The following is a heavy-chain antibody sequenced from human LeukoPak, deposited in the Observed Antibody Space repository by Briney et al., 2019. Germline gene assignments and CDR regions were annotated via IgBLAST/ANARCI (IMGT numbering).Heavy chain of an antibody. D-gene: IGHD6-19*01. CDR1: GFPFSIYE. J-gene: IGHJ4*02. CDR2: IGSGGTTI. V-gene: IGHV3-48*03. Sequence: PGGSLRLSCAVSGFPFSIYEMNWVRQAPGKGLEWVSNIGSGGTTIYYADSVKGRFSISRDNAKSSLYLQMNSLRVEDTAVYYCALLAVASDFDYWGQGALVTVSS. CDR3: ALLAVASDFDY.